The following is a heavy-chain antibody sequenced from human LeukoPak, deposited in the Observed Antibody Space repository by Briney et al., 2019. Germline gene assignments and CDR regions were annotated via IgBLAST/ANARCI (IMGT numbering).Heavy chain of an antibody. J-gene: IGHJ4*02. D-gene: IGHD6-19*01. CDR2: TYYRSKFYT. V-gene: IGHV6-1*01. CDR3: VRGQWNSIYYFDS. Sequence: SQTLSLTCAISGDSVSRNNAGWNWIRQSPSRGLEWLGRTYYRSKFYTDYAVSVQGRITIDPDTSRSQFSLQLNSVTPEDTAIYYCVRGQWNSIYYFDSWGQGTLVTVSS. CDR1: GDSVSRNNAG.